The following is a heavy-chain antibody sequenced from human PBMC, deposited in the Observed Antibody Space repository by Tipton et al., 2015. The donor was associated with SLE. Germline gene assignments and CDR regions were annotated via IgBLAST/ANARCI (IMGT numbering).Heavy chain of an antibody. CDR1: GGSVNTHY. Sequence: TLSLTCSVSGGSVNTHYWNWIRQPAGKGLEWIGRIFTPGSANYNPSLKSRVTMSVDPSKNELSLKLSSVTAADTAVYYCARFKGSNVFDAFDVWGQGTVATVSS. J-gene: IGHJ3*01. D-gene: IGHD2-15*01. V-gene: IGHV4-4*07. CDR3: ARFKGSNVFDAFDV. CDR2: IFTPGSA.